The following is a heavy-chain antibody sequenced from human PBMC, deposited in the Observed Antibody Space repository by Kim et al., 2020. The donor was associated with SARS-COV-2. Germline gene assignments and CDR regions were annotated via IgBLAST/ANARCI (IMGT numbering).Heavy chain of an antibody. D-gene: IGHD5-18*01. V-gene: IGHV7-4-1*02. Sequence: ASVKVSCKASVYTFTSYAMNWVRQAPGQGLEWMGWINTNTGNPTYAQGFTGRFVFSLDTSVSTAYLQISSLKAEDTAVYYCARRAWIQLWLEYYYYGMDVWGQGTTGTVSS. CDR3: ARRAWIQLWLEYYYYGMDV. CDR2: INTNTGNP. CDR1: VYTFTSYA. J-gene: IGHJ6*02.